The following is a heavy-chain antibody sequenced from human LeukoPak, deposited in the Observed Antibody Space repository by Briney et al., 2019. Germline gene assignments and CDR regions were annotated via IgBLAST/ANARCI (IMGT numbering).Heavy chain of an antibody. J-gene: IGHJ6*04. Sequence: PSETLSLTCAVSGGSISSSNWWSWVRQPPGKGLEWIGEIYHSGSTNYNPSLKSRVTISVDKSKNQFSLKLSSVTAADTAVYYCARTYYDTLTGYFYGMDVWGKGTTVTVSS. CDR1: GGSISSSNW. CDR3: ARTYYDTLTGYFYGMDV. D-gene: IGHD3-9*01. V-gene: IGHV4-4*02. CDR2: IYHSGST.